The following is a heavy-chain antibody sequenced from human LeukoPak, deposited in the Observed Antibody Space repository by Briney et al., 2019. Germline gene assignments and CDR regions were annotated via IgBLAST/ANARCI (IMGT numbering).Heavy chain of an antibody. V-gene: IGHV1-2*02. CDR3: AKDNRYYYDTSGLRGIDY. CDR1: GYTFTSYD. Sequence: ASVKVSCKASGYTFTSYDINWVRQATGQGLEWMGWINPTSGDTNYVQKFQGRVTMTRDTSISTTYMELNTLRSDDTAVYYCAKDNRYYYDTSGLRGIDYWGQGTLVTVSS. D-gene: IGHD3-22*01. J-gene: IGHJ4*02. CDR2: INPTSGDT.